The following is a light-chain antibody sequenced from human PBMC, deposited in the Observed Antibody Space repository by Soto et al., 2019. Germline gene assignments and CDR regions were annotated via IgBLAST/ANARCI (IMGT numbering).Light chain of an antibody. V-gene: IGLV2-11*01. CDR1: SSDVSGYNY. J-gene: IGLJ1*01. CDR3: CSYVGRNTYV. Sequence: QSALTQPRSASGSPGQSITISCTGTSSDVSGYNYVSWYQQHPAKAPKLIIFDVSKRPSGVPNRFSGSKSGNTASLTISGLRAEDEADYYCCSYVGRNTYVFGTGTKVTVL. CDR2: DVS.